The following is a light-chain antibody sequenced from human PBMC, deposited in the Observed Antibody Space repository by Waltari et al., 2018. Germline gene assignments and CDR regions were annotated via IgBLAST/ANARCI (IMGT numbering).Light chain of an antibody. Sequence: QSVLTQPPSVSGAPGQRVTISCTGNRSNIGAGYDVHWYQQVPGTAPKLLIHGNNIRPSGVSDRFSGSKSVTSASLAITGLQGEDEADYYCQSYDITRQRVFGGGTKLTVL. CDR3: QSYDITRQRV. CDR1: RSNIGAGYD. CDR2: GNN. V-gene: IGLV1-40*01. J-gene: IGLJ3*02.